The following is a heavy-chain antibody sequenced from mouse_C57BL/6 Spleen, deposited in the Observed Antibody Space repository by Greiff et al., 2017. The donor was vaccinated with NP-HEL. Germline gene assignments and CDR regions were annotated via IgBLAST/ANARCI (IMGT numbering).Heavy chain of an antibody. CDR1: GYTFTDYE. V-gene: IGHV1-15*01. CDR3: TRRVRGSSYRDFDY. J-gene: IGHJ2*01. CDR2: IDPENGGT. Sequence: VQLQQSGAELVRPGASVTLSCKASGYTFTDYEMHWVKQTPVHGLEWIGAIDPENGGTAYNQKFKGKAILTADKSSSTAYMELRSLTSEDSAVYYCTRRVRGSSYRDFDYWGQGTTLTVSS. D-gene: IGHD1-1*01.